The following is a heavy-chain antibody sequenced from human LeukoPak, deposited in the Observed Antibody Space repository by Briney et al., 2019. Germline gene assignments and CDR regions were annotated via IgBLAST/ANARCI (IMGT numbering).Heavy chain of an antibody. D-gene: IGHD3-22*01. V-gene: IGHV4-39*01. CDR3: ARGRYYYDSSGSIGAFDI. J-gene: IGHJ3*02. Sequence: PETLSLTCTVSGGSISSSSYYWGWIRQPPGKGLEWIGSIYYSGSTYYNPSLKSRVTISVDTSKNQFSLKLSSVTAADTAVYYCARGRYYYDSSGSIGAFDIWGQGTMVTVSS. CDR2: IYYSGST. CDR1: GGSISSSSYY.